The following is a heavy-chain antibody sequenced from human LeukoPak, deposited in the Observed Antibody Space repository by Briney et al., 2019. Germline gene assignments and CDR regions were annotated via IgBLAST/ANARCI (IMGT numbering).Heavy chain of an antibody. J-gene: IGHJ5*02. Sequence: PSETLSLTCTVSGGSISSSSYYWGWIRQPPGKGLEWIGYIYYSGSTNYNPSLKSRVTISVDTSKNQFSLKLSSVTAADTAVYYCARAPGYYYGSGSYRIWFDPWGQGTLVTVSS. CDR2: IYYSGST. CDR3: ARAPGYYYGSGSYRIWFDP. D-gene: IGHD3-10*01. V-gene: IGHV4-61*05. CDR1: GGSISSSSYY.